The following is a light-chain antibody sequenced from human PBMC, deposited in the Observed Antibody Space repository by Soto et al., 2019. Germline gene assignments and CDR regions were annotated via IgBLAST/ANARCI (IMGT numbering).Light chain of an antibody. CDR1: SSDVGGYNY. V-gene: IGLV2-14*01. J-gene: IGLJ1*01. Sequence: QSALTQPASVSGSPGQSITISCTGTSSDVGGYNYVSWYQQHPGKAPKLMIYEVSNRPSGGSNRFSGSKSGNTASLTISGPEAEDEDDYYCSSYTSSSIDYVFGTGTKLTVL. CDR3: SSYTSSSIDYV. CDR2: EVS.